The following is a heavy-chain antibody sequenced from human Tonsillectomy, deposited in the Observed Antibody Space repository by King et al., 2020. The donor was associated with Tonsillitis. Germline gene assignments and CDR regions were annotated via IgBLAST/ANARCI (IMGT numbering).Heavy chain of an antibody. J-gene: IGHJ6*03. CDR2: IYPGYSDT. V-gene: IGHV5-51*03. CDR1: GYSFTSYW. D-gene: IGHD2-2*01. Sequence: QLVQSGAEVKKPGESLKISCKGSGYSFTSYWIGWVRQMPGKGLEWMGIIYPGYSDTRYSPSFQGQGTISADKSISTAYLQRSSLKASDTAMYYCARNIKPSWGLRGGYYYYMYVWGKGTTVTVSS. CDR3: ARNIKPSWGLRGGYYYYMYV.